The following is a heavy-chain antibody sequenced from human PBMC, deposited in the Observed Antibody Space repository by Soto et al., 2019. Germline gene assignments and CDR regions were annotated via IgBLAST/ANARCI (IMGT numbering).Heavy chain of an antibody. J-gene: IGHJ6*02. Sequence: ASVKVSCKASGYTFTGYYMHWVRQAPGQGLEWMGWINPNSGGTNYAQKFQGRVTMTRDTSISTAYMELSRLRSDDTAVYYCARMYYDSSGYYHPPTDYYGMDVSGQGTRVTVSS. CDR3: ARMYYDSSGYYHPPTDYYGMDV. D-gene: IGHD3-22*01. V-gene: IGHV1-2*02. CDR1: GYTFTGYY. CDR2: INPNSGGT.